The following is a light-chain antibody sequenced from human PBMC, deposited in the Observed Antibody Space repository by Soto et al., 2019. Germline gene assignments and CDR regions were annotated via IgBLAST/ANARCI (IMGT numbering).Light chain of an antibody. CDR3: QQRFNWPWT. Sequence: EIVLRQSPATLSLPPGERSTLSCRASQIVNKYLAWFQQKLGQPPRLLIYDTSNRATGIPPRFSGSGSGTDFTLIISSLEPEDFAVYYCQQRFNWPWTFGQGTKVDIK. V-gene: IGKV3-11*01. J-gene: IGKJ1*01. CDR1: QIVNKY. CDR2: DTS.